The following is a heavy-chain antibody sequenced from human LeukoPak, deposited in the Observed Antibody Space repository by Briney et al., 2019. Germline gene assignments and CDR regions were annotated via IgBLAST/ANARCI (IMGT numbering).Heavy chain of an antibody. CDR1: GGSISSYY. Sequence: SETLSLTCTVSGGSISSYYWSWIRQPPGKGLEWIGYIHFSGSTNYNPSLKSRVTMSVDTSKNQFSLKLSSVTAADTAVYYCARDSHYGSGRGFDYWGQGTLVTVSS. CDR3: ARDSHYGSGRGFDY. CDR2: IHFSGST. D-gene: IGHD3-10*01. J-gene: IGHJ4*02. V-gene: IGHV4-59*12.